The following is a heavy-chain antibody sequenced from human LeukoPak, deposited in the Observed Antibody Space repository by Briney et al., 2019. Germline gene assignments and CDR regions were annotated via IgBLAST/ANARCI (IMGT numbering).Heavy chain of an antibody. V-gene: IGHV4-59*01. Sequence: SETLSLTCAVSGGSISSYYWSWIRQPPGKGLEWIGYIYYSGSTNYNPSLKSRATISVDTSKNQFSLKLSSVTAADTAVYYCARSFSGYYRSYFDYWGQGTLVTVSS. J-gene: IGHJ4*02. CDR1: GGSISSYY. CDR2: IYYSGST. D-gene: IGHD3-22*01. CDR3: ARSFSGYYRSYFDY.